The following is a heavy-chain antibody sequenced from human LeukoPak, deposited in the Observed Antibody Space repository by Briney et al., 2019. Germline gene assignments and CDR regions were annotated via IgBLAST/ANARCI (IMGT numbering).Heavy chain of an antibody. CDR3: ASPGRCSGGSCGSFDY. CDR2: INAGNGNT. V-gene: IGHV1-3*01. J-gene: IGHJ4*02. Sequence: GASVKVSCKASGYTFTSYAMHWVRQAPGQRLEWMGWINAGNGNTKYSQKFQGRVTITRDTSASTAYMELSSLRSEDTAVYYCASPGRCSGGSCGSFDYWGQETLVTVSS. D-gene: IGHD2-15*01. CDR1: GYTFTSYA.